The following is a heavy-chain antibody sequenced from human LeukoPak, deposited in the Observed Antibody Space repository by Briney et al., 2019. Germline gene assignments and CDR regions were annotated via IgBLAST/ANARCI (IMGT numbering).Heavy chain of an antibody. Sequence: GASLKISCKGSGYRFTSYWIGWVRQMPGKGLEWMGIIYPGDSDTRYSPSFQGQVTISADKSISTAYLQWSSLKASDTAMYYCARRIEYSSSYYYYYYMDVWGKGTTVTVSS. D-gene: IGHD6-6*01. CDR2: IYPGDSDT. CDR3: ARRIEYSSSYYYYYYMDV. J-gene: IGHJ6*03. V-gene: IGHV5-51*01. CDR1: GYRFTSYW.